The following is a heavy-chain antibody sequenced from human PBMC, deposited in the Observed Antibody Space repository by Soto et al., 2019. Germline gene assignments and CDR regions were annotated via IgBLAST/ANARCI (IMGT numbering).Heavy chain of an antibody. Sequence: ASVKLSCTASGYTFTSYYMHWVRQAPGQGLEWMGIINPSGGSTSYAQKFQGRVTMTRDTSTSTVYMELSSLRSEDTAVYYCARGVGGFLEWLSQDYYYYMDVWGKGTTVTVSS. D-gene: IGHD3-3*01. V-gene: IGHV1-46*03. CDR2: INPSGGST. CDR1: GYTFTSYY. CDR3: ARGVGGFLEWLSQDYYYYMDV. J-gene: IGHJ6*03.